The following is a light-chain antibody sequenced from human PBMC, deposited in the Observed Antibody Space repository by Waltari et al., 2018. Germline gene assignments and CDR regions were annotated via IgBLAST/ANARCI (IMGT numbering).Light chain of an antibody. Sequence: EVVMTQSPAALSVSPGERVTLSCKASQNIDNNLAWYQQKPGQSPRLLIYGASTRATGVPARFSGCGSGTEFTLTISSLQSEDCAVFYCQQYNRWPPLTFGGGTKVEIK. CDR2: GAS. CDR1: QNIDNN. V-gene: IGKV3-15*01. CDR3: QQYNRWPPLT. J-gene: IGKJ4*01.